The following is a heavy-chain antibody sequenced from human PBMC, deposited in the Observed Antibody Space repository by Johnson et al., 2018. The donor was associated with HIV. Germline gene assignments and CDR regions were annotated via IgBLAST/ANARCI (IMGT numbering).Heavy chain of an antibody. J-gene: IGHJ3*02. D-gene: IGHD1-26*01. CDR2: INSDGSST. V-gene: IGHV3-74*01. CDR3: ARDLSEGELGHAFDI. CDR1: GFTFSSYW. Sequence: VQLVESGGGLVQPGGSLRLSCVASGFTFSSYWMHWVRQAPGKGLVWVSRINSDGSSTSYADSVKGRFTISRDNAKNTLYLQMNSLRAEDTAVYYCARDLSEGELGHAFDIWGQGTMVTVSS.